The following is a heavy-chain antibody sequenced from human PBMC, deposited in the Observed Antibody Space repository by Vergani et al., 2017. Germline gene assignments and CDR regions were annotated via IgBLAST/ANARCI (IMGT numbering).Heavy chain of an antibody. CDR2: IYSSGST. J-gene: IGHJ3*02. CDR3: ARNPYCGGDCYSDAFDI. V-gene: IGHV4-61*02. D-gene: IGHD2-21*02. CDR1: GDSISSGNYY. Sequence: QVQLQESGPGLLKPSQTLSLTCSVAGDSISSGNYYWNWIRQPAGKGLEWMGRIYSSGSTSYNPSIKSRITMSLDTSKNQFSLSLSSVTAADTAVYYCARNPYCGGDCYSDAFDIWGQGTMVTVSS.